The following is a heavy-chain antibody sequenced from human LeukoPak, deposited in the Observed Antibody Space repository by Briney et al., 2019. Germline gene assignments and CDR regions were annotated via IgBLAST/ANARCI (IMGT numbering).Heavy chain of an antibody. V-gene: IGHV4-59*01. CDR3: ARESPDSGWFDP. D-gene: IGHD1-14*01. J-gene: IGHJ5*02. Sequence: SETLSLTCNVSGASISNYFWSWIRQPPGKGLEWIAYMSKTGRTDYNPSLKSRVTISVDTSKSLFSLNLSSVTAADTAVYYCARESPDSGWFDPWGQGTLVTVSS. CDR1: GASISNYF. CDR2: MSKTGRT.